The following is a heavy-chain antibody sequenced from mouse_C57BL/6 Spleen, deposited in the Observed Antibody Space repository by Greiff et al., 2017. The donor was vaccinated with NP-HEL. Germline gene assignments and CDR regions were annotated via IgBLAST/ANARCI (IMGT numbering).Heavy chain of an antibody. CDR3: ARDEGLRSFAY. Sequence: EVKLMESEGGLVQPGRSMKLSCTASGFTFSDYYMAWVRQVPEKGLEWVANINYDGSSTYYLDSLKSRFIISRDNAKNILYLQMSSLKSEDTATYYCARDEGLRSFAYWGQGTLVTVSA. CDR1: GFTFSDYY. CDR2: INYDGSST. J-gene: IGHJ3*01. D-gene: IGHD1-1*01. V-gene: IGHV5-16*01.